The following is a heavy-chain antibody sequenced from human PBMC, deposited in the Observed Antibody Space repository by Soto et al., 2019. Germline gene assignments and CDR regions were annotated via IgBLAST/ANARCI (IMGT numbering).Heavy chain of an antibody. V-gene: IGHV3-66*01. CDR3: ARDGTYNWV. J-gene: IGHJ4*02. Sequence: EVQLVESGGGLVQPGGSLRLSCAASGFTVSNNYMRWVRQAPGKGLEWVSLIYSGGATYYADSVKGRFTISRDNSKNTLYLQMNSLSDEDTAGYYCARDGTYNWVGGQGILVTVSS. CDR1: GFTVSNNY. D-gene: IGHD1-1*01. CDR2: IYSGGAT.